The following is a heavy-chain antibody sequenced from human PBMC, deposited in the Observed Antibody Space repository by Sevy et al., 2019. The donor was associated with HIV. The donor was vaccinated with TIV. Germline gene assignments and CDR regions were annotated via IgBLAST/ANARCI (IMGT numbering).Heavy chain of an antibody. CDR2: ITSSSSFI. CDR1: GFTFRSYS. D-gene: IGHD3-22*01. CDR3: ARLTLGLSEYGPLDNAWFYGMDV. Sequence: GGSLRLSCAASGFTFRSYSMNWVRQAPGRGLEWVSSITSSSSFIFYADSVKGRFTISRDNAKNSLFLQMNSLRAEATAVYYCARLTLGLSEYGPLDNAWFYGMDVWGQGTTVTVSS. J-gene: IGHJ6*02. V-gene: IGHV3-21*01.